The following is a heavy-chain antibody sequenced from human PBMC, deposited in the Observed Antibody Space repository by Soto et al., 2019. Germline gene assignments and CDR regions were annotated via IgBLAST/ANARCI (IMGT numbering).Heavy chain of an antibody. CDR3: ARGNLLVGYFDY. Sequence: WIRQPPGKGLEWIGSIYYSGSTYYNPSLKSRVTISVDTSKNQFSLKLSSVTAADTAVYYCARGNLLVGYFDYWGQGTLVTVSS. CDR2: IYYSGST. J-gene: IGHJ4*02. D-gene: IGHD2-8*02. V-gene: IGHV4-39*07.